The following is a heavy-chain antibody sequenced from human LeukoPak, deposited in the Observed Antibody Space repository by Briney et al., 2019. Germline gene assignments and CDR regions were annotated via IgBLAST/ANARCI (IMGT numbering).Heavy chain of an antibody. Sequence: PSQTLSLTCAVSGGPISRGDNSWSWLRQPPGKGLEWIGYIYHSGTTYYNPSLKSRVTISLDRSKNQFSLKLSSVTAADTAVYYCARVVTIFGVVYGNWFDPWGQGTLVTVSS. CDR2: IYHSGTT. V-gene: IGHV4-30-2*01. J-gene: IGHJ5*02. D-gene: IGHD3-3*01. CDR3: ARVVTIFGVVYGNWFDP. CDR1: GGPISRGDNS.